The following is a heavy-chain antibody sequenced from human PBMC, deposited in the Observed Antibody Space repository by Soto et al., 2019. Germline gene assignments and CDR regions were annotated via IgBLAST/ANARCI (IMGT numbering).Heavy chain of an antibody. CDR2: IDWDDDK. Sequence: SGPTLVNPTQTLTLTCTFSGFSLSTSGMRVSWIRQPPGKALEWLARIDWDDDKFYSTSLKTRLTISKDTSKNQVVLTMTNMDPVDTDTYYCARSGMVASDAFDIWGQGKMVTVSS. CDR1: GFSLSTSGMR. V-gene: IGHV2-70*04. D-gene: IGHD1-26*01. J-gene: IGHJ3*02. CDR3: ARSGMVASDAFDI.